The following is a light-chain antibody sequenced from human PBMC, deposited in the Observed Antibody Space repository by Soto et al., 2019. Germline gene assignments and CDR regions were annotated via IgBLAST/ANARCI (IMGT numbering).Light chain of an antibody. CDR1: QTIYSN. CDR3: QQYQNLWT. V-gene: IGKV3-15*01. Sequence: IVMTQSPATXXXXXXERXXXSCRASQTIYSNVAWYQQRPGQPPRLLIYRASSRATGIPARFSGSGSGTEFTLTINSLQSEDFAVYYCQQYQNLWTFGQGTKVDI. CDR2: RAS. J-gene: IGKJ1*01.